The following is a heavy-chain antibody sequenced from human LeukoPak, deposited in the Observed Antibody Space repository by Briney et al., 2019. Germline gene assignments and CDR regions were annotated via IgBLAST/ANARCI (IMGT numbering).Heavy chain of an antibody. CDR1: GGSINSYY. D-gene: IGHD3-10*01. Sequence: SETLSLTCTVPGGSINSYYWSWIRQPPGKGLEWIEYIYHSGNTNYNPSLKSRVTMSLDTYKNHFSLRLSSVTAADTAMYYCARLDAFILWDWGQGTLVTVSS. V-gene: IGHV4-59*01. CDR2: IYHSGNT. CDR3: ARLDAFILWD. J-gene: IGHJ4*02.